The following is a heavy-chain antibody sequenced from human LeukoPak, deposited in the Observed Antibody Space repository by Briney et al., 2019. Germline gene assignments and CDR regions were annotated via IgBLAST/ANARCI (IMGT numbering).Heavy chain of an antibody. CDR1: GGSISSSSYY. Sequence: SETLSLTCTVSGGSISSSSYYWGWIRQPPGKGLEWIGSIYYSGSTYYNPSLKSRVTISVDTSKNQFSLKLSSVTAADTAVYYCARSLRVPAAIINWFDPWGQGTLVTVSS. CDR3: ARSLRVPAAIINWFDP. CDR2: IYYSGST. J-gene: IGHJ5*02. V-gene: IGHV4-39*07. D-gene: IGHD2-2*01.